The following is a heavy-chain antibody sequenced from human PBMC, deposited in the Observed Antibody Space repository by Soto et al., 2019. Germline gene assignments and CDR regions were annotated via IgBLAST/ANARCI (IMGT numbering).Heavy chain of an antibody. CDR2: INSDGSNI. J-gene: IGHJ4*02. D-gene: IGHD1-7*01. CDR3: ARAGDWNYVQDF. Sequence: GGSLRLSCVASGFTFTHYRIHWVRQAPGKGLEWVARINSDGSNINYADSVKGRFTISRDNSKNTVFLQMHSPTDDDSALYFCARAGDWNYVQDFWRQGTLVTVSS. CDR1: GFTFTHYR. V-gene: IGHV3-74*01.